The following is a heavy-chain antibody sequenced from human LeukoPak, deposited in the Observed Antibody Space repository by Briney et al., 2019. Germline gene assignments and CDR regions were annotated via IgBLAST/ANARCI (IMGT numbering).Heavy chain of an antibody. CDR3: ARIQTAGNWFDP. CDR2: IYYSGSTNY. Sequence: SETLSLTCTVSSGSISSYYWSWIRQPPGKGLEWIGYIYYSGSTNYNYNPSLKSRVTISVDTSKNQVSLRLSSATAADTAVYYCARIQTAGNWFDPWGQGTLVTVSS. CDR1: SGSISSYY. J-gene: IGHJ5*02. V-gene: IGHV4-59*01.